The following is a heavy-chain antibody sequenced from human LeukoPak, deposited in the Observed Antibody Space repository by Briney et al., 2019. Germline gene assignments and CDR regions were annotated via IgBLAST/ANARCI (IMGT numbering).Heavy chain of an antibody. V-gene: IGHV1-2*02. Sequence: ASVKVSCKASGYTFIGYYLHWVRQAPGQGLEWMGWINPNSGDTSYAQKFQGRVTMTRDTSVSTAYLELCRLRSDDTAVYYCARPYCSSTTCYDNWFDPWGQGTLVTVSS. D-gene: IGHD2-2*01. CDR3: ARPYCSSTTCYDNWFDP. CDR2: INPNSGDT. J-gene: IGHJ5*02. CDR1: GYTFIGYY.